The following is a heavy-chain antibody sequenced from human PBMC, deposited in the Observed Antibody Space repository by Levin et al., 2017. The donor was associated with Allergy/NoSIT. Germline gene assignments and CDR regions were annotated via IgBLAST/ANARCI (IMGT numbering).Heavy chain of an antibody. Sequence: GGSLRLSCAASGFTFSNAWMSWVRQAPGKGLEWVGRIKSKTDGGTTDYAAPVKGRFTISRDDSKNTLYLQMNSLKTEDTAVYYCTTGTPALLWFGELQFDYWGQGTLVTVSS. CDR1: GFTFSNAW. D-gene: IGHD3-10*01. CDR2: IKSKTDGGTT. CDR3: TTGTPALLWFGELQFDY. V-gene: IGHV3-15*01. J-gene: IGHJ4*02.